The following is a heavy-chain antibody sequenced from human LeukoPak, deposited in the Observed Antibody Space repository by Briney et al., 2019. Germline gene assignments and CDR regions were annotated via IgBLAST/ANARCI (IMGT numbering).Heavy chain of an antibody. CDR3: ARQLAATAAFDI. CDR2: IYYTGGET. CDR1: GGSINSYY. Sequence: SETLSLTCTVSGGSINSYYWSWIRQPPGKGLEWIGYIYYTGGETNYNPSLKSRLTISVDTSKNQFSLMLTSVTAADTAIYYCARQLAATAAFDIWAQGTMVTVSS. J-gene: IGHJ3*02. V-gene: IGHV4-59*08. D-gene: IGHD5-18*01.